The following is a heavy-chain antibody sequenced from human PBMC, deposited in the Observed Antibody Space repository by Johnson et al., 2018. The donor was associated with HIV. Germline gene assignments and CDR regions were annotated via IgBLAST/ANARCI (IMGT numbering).Heavy chain of an antibody. CDR1: GFTFSSYW. D-gene: IGHD6-13*01. Sequence: MLLVESGGGLVQPGGSLRLSCVGSGFTFSSYWMHWVRQAPGKGLVWVSRINNDGGSTTYADSVKGRFTISRDNAKNSLYLQMNSLRAEDTAVYYCARGLAADAFDIWGQGTMVTVSS. CDR2: INNDGGST. V-gene: IGHV3-74*03. CDR3: ARGLAADAFDI. J-gene: IGHJ3*02.